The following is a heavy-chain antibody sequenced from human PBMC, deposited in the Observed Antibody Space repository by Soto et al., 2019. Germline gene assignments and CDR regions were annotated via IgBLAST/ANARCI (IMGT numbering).Heavy chain of an antibody. D-gene: IGHD3-10*01. Sequence: GGSLRLSCAASGFNSITYSLNWVRQAPGKGLEWVAAVGRFGNTYYRDSVRGRFTISRDDSRNTVYLQMNRLRVEDTAVYFCAKEGRLRSPAGDYFDSWAQGSLVTVSS. J-gene: IGHJ4*02. V-gene: IGHV3-23*01. CDR3: AKEGRLRSPAGDYFDS. CDR1: GFNSITYS. CDR2: VGRFGNT.